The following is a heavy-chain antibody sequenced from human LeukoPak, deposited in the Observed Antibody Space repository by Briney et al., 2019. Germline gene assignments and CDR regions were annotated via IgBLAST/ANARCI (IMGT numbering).Heavy chain of an antibody. Sequence: GGSLRLSCAASGFTFSSYWMHWVRQPPGKGLVWVSRINTDGSSTYYADSVKGRFTISRDNAKNTLYLQMNSLTVDDTAVYYCASSGPTTYGDYHWGQGSLVTVSS. CDR3: ASSGPTTYGDYH. CDR1: GFTFSSYW. CDR2: INTDGSST. D-gene: IGHD4-17*01. V-gene: IGHV3-74*01. J-gene: IGHJ4*02.